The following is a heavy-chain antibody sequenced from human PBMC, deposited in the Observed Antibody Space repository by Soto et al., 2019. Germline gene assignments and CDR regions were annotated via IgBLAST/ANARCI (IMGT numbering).Heavy chain of an antibody. D-gene: IGHD1-26*01. Sequence: GGSLRLSCAASGFTFSSYGMHCVRQAPGKGLEWVAVISYDGSNKYYADSVKGRFTISRDNSKNTLYLQMNSLRAEDTAVYYCAKRSKFYYYYYGMDVWGKGTTVTVST. CDR3: AKRSKFYYYYYGMDV. V-gene: IGHV3-30*18. J-gene: IGHJ6*04. CDR2: ISYDGSNK. CDR1: GFTFSSYG.